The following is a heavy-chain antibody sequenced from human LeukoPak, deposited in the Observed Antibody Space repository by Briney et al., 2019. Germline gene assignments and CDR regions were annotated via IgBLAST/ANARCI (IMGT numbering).Heavy chain of an antibody. J-gene: IGHJ5*02. CDR3: AREPRITMVRGVSWFDP. CDR1: GGSFSGYY. V-gene: IGHV4-34*01. D-gene: IGHD3-10*01. Sequence: SETLSLICAVYGGSFSGYYWSWIRQPPGKGLEWIGEINHSGSTNYNPSLKSRVTISVDTSKNQFSLKLSSVTAADTAVYYCAREPRITMVRGVSWFDPWGQGTLVTVSS. CDR2: INHSGST.